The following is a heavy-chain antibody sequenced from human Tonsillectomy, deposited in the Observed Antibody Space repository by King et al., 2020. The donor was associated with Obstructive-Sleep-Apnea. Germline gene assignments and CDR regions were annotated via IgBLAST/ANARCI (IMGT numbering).Heavy chain of an antibody. CDR3: ASCSYGSGSYYIQW. V-gene: IGHV4-59*08. J-gene: IGHJ4*02. D-gene: IGHD3-10*01. CDR1: GGSISSYY. CDR2: MYYSVIT. Sequence: VQLQESGPGLVKPSETLSLTCTVSGGSISSYYWSWIRQPPGKGVEWIGEMYYSVITNYNPSLQSPVTLSVDTSKNQFSLKLSAVTAADTAVYYCASCSYGSGSYYIQWWGQGTLVTVSS.